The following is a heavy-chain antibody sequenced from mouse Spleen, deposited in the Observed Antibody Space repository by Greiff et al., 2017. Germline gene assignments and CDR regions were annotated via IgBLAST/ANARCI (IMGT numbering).Heavy chain of an antibody. Sequence: EVLLVESGGGLVKPGGSLKLSCAASGFTFSSYAMSWVRQTPEKRLEWVATISSGGSYTYYPDSVKGRFTISRDNAKNTLYLQMSSLRSEDTAMYYCARSLLTTATLAMDYWGQGTSVTVSS. J-gene: IGHJ4*01. V-gene: IGHV5-9-3*01. CDR2: ISSGGSYT. CDR3: ARSLLTTATLAMDY. D-gene: IGHD1-2*01. CDR1: GFTFSSYA.